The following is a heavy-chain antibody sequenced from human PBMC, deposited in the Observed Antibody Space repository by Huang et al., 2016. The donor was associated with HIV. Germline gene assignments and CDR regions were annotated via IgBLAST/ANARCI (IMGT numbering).Heavy chain of an antibody. CDR3: VRRSGYTYYFDY. V-gene: IGHV5-51*03. Sequence: EVQLVQSGAEVKKPGESLKISCKGSGYTFTIYWIAWVRQMPGNGLVWMGKSYPDDSETRYSPSFQGQVTISADKSISTAYLQWSSLKASDTAMYYCVRRSGYTYYFDYWGQGTLVTVSS. J-gene: IGHJ4*02. CDR2: SYPDDSET. CDR1: GYTFTIYW. D-gene: IGHD3-9*01.